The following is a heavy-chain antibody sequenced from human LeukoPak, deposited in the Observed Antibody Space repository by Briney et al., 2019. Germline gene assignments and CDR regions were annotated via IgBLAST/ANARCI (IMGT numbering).Heavy chain of an antibody. J-gene: IGHJ3*02. D-gene: IGHD2-2*02. CDR3: ARDCSSTSCYTFGAFDI. CDR1: GGSVSSGSYY. V-gene: IGHV4-61*01. Sequence: PSETLSLTCTVSGGSVSSGSYYWSWIRQPPGKGLEWIGYIYYSGSTNYNPSLKSRVTISVDTSKNQLSLKLSSVTAADTAVYYCARDCSSTSCYTFGAFDIWGRGTMVTVSS. CDR2: IYYSGST.